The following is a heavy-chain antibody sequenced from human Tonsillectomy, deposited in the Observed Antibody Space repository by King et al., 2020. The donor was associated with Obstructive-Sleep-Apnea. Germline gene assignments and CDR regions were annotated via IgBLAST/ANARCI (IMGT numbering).Heavy chain of an antibody. V-gene: IGHV3-7*01. Sequence: VQLVESGGGLVQPGGSLRLSCAASGFTFSSYWMSWVRQAPGKGLEWVANIKQDGREKYYVDSVKGRFTISRDNAKNSLYLQMNSLRAEDTAVYYCAPGVRGVIREGFDYWGQGTLVTVSS. CDR1: GFTFSSYW. D-gene: IGHD3-10*01. CDR3: APGVRGVIREGFDY. CDR2: IKQDGREK. J-gene: IGHJ4*02.